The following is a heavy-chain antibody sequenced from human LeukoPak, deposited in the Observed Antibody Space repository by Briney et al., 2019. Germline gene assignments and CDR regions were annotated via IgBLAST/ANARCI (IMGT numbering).Heavy chain of an antibody. Sequence: GGSLRLSCAASGFTFSSYAMSWVRQAPGKGLEWVSAISGSGGSTYYADSVKGRFTISRDNSKNTLYLQMNSLRAEDTAVYYCAKDRFRYSSSPGWFDPWGQGTLVTVSS. D-gene: IGHD6-6*01. CDR1: GFTFSSYA. V-gene: IGHV3-23*01. CDR3: AKDRFRYSSSPGWFDP. CDR2: ISGSGGST. J-gene: IGHJ5*02.